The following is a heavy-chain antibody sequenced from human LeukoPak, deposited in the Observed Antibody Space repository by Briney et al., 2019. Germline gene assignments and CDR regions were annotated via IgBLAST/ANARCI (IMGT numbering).Heavy chain of an antibody. CDR2: ISYDGSKR. CDR1: GFSFRSYA. J-gene: IGHJ4*02. CDR3: AREGTDGDNAERPDY. V-gene: IGHV3-30-3*01. D-gene: IGHD5-24*01. Sequence: GGSPRLSCAASGFSFRSYALHWVRQAPGKGLEWVAVISYDGSKRSYGDSVKGRFTISRDSSENTVSLQMNSLRPEDTAVYFCAREGTDGDNAERPDYWGQGTLVTVSS.